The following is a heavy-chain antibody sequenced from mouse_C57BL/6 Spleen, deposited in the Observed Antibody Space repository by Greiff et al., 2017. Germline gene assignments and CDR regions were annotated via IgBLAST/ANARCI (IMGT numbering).Heavy chain of an antibody. CDR2: ISDGGSYT. D-gene: IGHD2-1*01. J-gene: IGHJ2*01. CDR1: GFTFSSYA. V-gene: IGHV5-4*01. CDR3: ARDREGNPYFDY. Sequence: EVKVVESGGGLVKPGGSLKLSCAASGFTFSSYAMSWVRQTPEKRLEWVATISDGGSYTYYPDNVKGRFTISRDNAKNNLYLQMSQLKSEDTAMYYCARDREGNPYFDYWGQGTTLTVSS.